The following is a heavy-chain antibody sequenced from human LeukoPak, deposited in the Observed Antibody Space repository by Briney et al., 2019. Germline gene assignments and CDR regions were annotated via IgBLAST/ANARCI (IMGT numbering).Heavy chain of an antibody. Sequence: ASVKVSCTASGGTFSSYAISWVRQAPGQGLEWMGGIIPIFGTANYAQKFQGRVTITADESTSTAYMELSSLRSEDTAVYYCARETAGSGYYDSYYYYGMDVWGQGATVTVSS. D-gene: IGHD3-3*01. CDR1: GGTFSSYA. CDR3: ARETAGSGYYDSYYYYGMDV. J-gene: IGHJ6*02. CDR2: IIPIFGTA. V-gene: IGHV1-69*13.